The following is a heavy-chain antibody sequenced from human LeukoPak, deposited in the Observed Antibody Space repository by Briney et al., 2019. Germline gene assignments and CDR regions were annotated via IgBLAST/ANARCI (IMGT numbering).Heavy chain of an antibody. CDR2: TYFRSKWYQ. CDR1: GDRVSSTSSS. Sequence: SQTLSLTCVISGDRVSSTSSSWNWIRQSPSRGLEWLGRTYFRSKWYQNYVVSVESRITINPDTSKNQFSLQLTFVTPEDTAMYYCSREDPAGYSNAWGQGTLVTVSS. J-gene: IGHJ5*02. CDR3: SREDPAGYSNA. D-gene: IGHD4-11*01. V-gene: IGHV6-1*01.